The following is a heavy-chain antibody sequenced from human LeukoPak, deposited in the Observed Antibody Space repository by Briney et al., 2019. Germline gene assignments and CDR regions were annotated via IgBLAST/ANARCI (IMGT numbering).Heavy chain of an antibody. D-gene: IGHD2-2*02. Sequence: GGSLRLSCAASEFTFSSYTMNWVRQAPGKGLEWVSSISSSSSYIYYADSMKGRFTISRDNAKNSLYLQMNSLRAEDTAVYFCARGIYTSSPRNPKNFFDYWGQGTLDTVS. J-gene: IGHJ4*02. V-gene: IGHV3-21*01. CDR2: ISSSSSYI. CDR3: ARGIYTSSPRNPKNFFDY. CDR1: EFTFSSYT.